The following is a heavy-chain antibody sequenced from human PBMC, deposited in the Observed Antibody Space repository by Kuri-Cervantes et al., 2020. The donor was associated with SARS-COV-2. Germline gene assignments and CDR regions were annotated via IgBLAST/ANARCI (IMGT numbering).Heavy chain of an antibody. CDR2: ISAYNGNT. CDR3: ARDHLDRMYYDFWSGYQRRGAVWFDP. D-gene: IGHD3-3*01. CDR1: GYTFTSYG. V-gene: IGHV1-18*01. Sequence: ASVKVSCKASGYTFTSYGISWVRQAPGQGLEWMGWISAYNGNTNYAQKLQGRVTMTTDTSTSTAYMELRSLRSDDTAVYYCARDHLDRMYYDFWSGYQRRGAVWFDPWGQGTLVTVSS. J-gene: IGHJ5*02.